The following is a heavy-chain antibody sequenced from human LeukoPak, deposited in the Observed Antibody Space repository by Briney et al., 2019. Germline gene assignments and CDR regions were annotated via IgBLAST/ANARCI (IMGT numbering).Heavy chain of an antibody. V-gene: IGHV3-21*01. D-gene: IGHD3-22*01. J-gene: IGHJ4*02. CDR3: ARGAERSGYDY. CDR1: GFTFNNYS. Sequence: PGGSLRLSCVASGFTFNNYSMNWVRQAPGKGLEWVSSISGRSTYIYYADSLKGRFTISRDNAKNSLYLQMNTLRGEDTAVYYCARGAERSGYDYWGQGTLVTVAS. CDR2: ISGRSTYI.